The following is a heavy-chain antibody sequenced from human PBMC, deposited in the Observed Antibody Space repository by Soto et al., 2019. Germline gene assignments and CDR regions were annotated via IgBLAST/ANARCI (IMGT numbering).Heavy chain of an antibody. CDR1: GFTFSSYS. CDR3: ASQSSEWLLFAS. CDR2: ISSSSSTI. Sequence: EVQLVESGGGLVQPGGSLRLSCAASGFTFSSYSMNWVRQAPGKGLEWVSYISSSSSTIYYADSVKGRFTISRDNANNSPYLQMNSLRAEDTAVYYCASQSSEWLLFASWGQGTLVTVSS. D-gene: IGHD5-12*01. V-gene: IGHV3-48*01. J-gene: IGHJ4*02.